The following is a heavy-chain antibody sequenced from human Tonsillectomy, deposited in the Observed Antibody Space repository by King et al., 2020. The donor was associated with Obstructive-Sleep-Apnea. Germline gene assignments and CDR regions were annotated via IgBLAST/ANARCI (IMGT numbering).Heavy chain of an antibody. J-gene: IGHJ6*02. V-gene: IGHV3-30*18. CDR1: GFTFSSYG. D-gene: IGHD3-10*01. Sequence: VQLVESGGGVVQPGRSLRLSCAASGFTFSSYGMHWVRQAPGKGLEWVAVISYDGSNKYYADSVKGRFTISRENSKNTLYLQMNSLEAEDTAVYYCAKPWELYDFYYGMDVWGQGTTVTVSS. CDR2: ISYDGSNK. CDR3: AKPWELYDFYYGMDV.